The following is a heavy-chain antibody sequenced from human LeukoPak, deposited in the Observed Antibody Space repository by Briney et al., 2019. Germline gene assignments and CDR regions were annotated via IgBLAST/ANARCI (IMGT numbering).Heavy chain of an antibody. Sequence: SETLSLTCAVYGGSFSGYYWSWVRQPPEKGLEWIGEINHSGSTYYNPSLKSRVTMSVDTSKNQFSLKLSSVTAADTAVYYCAREGRYYYDSSGYYFDWGQGTLVTVSS. CDR2: INHSGST. D-gene: IGHD3-22*01. V-gene: IGHV4-34*01. J-gene: IGHJ4*02. CDR1: GGSFSGYY. CDR3: AREGRYYYDSSGYYFD.